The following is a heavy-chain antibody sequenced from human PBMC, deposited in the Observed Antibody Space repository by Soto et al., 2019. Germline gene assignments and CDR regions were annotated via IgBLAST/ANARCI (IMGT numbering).Heavy chain of an antibody. CDR1: GYSFTSYW. CDR3: ARQDVVVVAAAHFDY. J-gene: IGHJ4*02. CDR2: IYPGDSDT. D-gene: IGHD2-15*01. Sequence: HGASLKISCKGSGYSFTSYWIGWVRQMPGKGLEWMGIIYPGDSDTRYSPSFQGQVTISADKSISTAYLQWSSPKASDTAMYYCARQDVVVVAAAHFDYWGQGTLVTVSS. V-gene: IGHV5-51*01.